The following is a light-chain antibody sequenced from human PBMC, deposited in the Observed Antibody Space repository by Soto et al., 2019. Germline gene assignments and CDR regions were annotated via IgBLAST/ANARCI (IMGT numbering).Light chain of an antibody. J-gene: IGLJ3*02. CDR1: SSDVGTYDY. V-gene: IGLV2-14*03. Sequence: QSALTQPASVSGSPGQSITISCTGTSSDVGTYDYVSWYQQYPGKAPKLLIYAHTNRPSGVPDRFSASTSGTSASLAITGLQAEDEADYYCQSYDSTLSGSRVFGGGTKVTVL. CDR3: QSYDSTLSGSRV. CDR2: AHT.